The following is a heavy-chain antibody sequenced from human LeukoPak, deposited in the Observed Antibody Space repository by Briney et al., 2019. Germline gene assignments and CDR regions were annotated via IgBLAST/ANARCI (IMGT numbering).Heavy chain of an antibody. CDR2: INWNGGST. CDR3: ARGPYISSSHWYFDL. D-gene: IGHD6-13*01. J-gene: IGHJ2*01. Sequence: PGGSLRLSCAASGFIFGDYAMSWVRQTPGKGLEWVSGINWNGGSTNYADSVKGRFTIARDNAKNSPYLQMNSLRAEDTALYYCARGPYISSSHWYFDLWGRGTLVTVSS. V-gene: IGHV3-20*04. CDR1: GFIFGDYA.